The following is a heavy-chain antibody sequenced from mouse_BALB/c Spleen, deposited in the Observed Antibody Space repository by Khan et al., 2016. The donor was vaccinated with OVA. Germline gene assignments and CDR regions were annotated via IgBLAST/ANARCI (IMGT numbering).Heavy chain of an antibody. CDR3: ASERLFHRYPDYFDY. D-gene: IGHD1-1*01. J-gene: IGHJ2*01. V-gene: IGHV3-2*02. Sequence: EVQLQESGPGLLKPSPSLSLTCTASGYSFTSYYARYWIRQFPGNKLELIAYITYSGYTTYNPSLRNRISITPDTSKTPFYLQLKSVTTEDSATYNWASERLFHRYPDYFDYWGQGTTLTVSS. CDR1: GYSFTSYYA. CDR2: ITYSGYT.